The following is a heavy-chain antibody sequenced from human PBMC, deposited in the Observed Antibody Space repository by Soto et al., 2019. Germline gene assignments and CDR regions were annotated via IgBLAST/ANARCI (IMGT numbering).Heavy chain of an antibody. CDR1: GFTFSSYA. D-gene: IGHD3-16*02. V-gene: IGHV3-23*01. Sequence: EVQLLESGGGLVQPGGSLSLSCAASGFTFSSYAMSWVRQAPGKGLEWVSAISGSGGSTYYADSVKGRFTISRDNSKNALYLQMNGLRAEDTAVYYCARDTFWGVIGLFDYWGQGTLVTVSS. J-gene: IGHJ4*02. CDR3: ARDTFWGVIGLFDY. CDR2: ISGSGGST.